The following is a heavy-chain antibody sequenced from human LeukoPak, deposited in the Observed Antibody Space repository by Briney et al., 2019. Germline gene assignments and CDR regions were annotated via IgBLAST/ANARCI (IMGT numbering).Heavy chain of an antibody. CDR3: ARYSTALTKIDY. V-gene: IGHV4-61*02. CDR2: IYTSGST. J-gene: IGHJ4*02. CDR1: GGSISSGSYS. Sequence: SETLSLTCTVSGGSISSGSYSWSWIRQPAGKGLEWIGRIYTSGSTNYNPSLKSRVTISVDTSKNQFSLKLSSVTAADTAVYYCARYSTALTKIDYWGQGTLVTVTS. D-gene: IGHD4-17*01.